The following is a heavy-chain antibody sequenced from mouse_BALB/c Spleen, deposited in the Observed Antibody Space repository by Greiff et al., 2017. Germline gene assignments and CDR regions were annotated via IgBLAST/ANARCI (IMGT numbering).Heavy chain of an antibody. J-gene: IGHJ1*01. D-gene: IGHD1-1*01. CDR1: GYTFTDYW. V-gene: IGHV1-69*01. CDR3: ARPYYYGSSYWYFDV. CDR2: IDTSDSYT. Sequence: VQLQQPGAELVMPGASVKMSCKASGYTFTDYWMHWVKQRPGQGLEWIGAIDTSDSYTSYNQKFKGKATLTVDESSSTAYMQLSSLTSEDSAVYYCARPYYYGSSYWYFDVWGAGTTVTVSS.